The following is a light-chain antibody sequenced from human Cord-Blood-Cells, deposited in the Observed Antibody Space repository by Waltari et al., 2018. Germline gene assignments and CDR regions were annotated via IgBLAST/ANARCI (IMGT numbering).Light chain of an antibody. CDR1: SSYVRGYNY. J-gene: IGLJ1*01. CDR3: SSYAGSNNFV. CDR2: EVS. V-gene: IGLV2-8*01. Sequence: QSALTQPPSASGSPGQSVTISCTGTSSYVRGYNYVSWYQQHPGKAPKLMIYEVSKRPAGVPDRFSGSKSGNTASLTVSGLQAEDEADYYCSSYAGSNNFVFGTGTKVTVL.